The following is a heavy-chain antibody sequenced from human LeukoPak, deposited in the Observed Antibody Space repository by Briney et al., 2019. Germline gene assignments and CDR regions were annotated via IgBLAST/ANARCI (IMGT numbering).Heavy chain of an antibody. CDR2: IYTSGST. CDR3: AGGATYDFWSGYYSAEYFQH. J-gene: IGHJ1*01. Sequence: SQTLSLTCTVSGGSISSGSYYWSWIRQPAGKGLEWIGRIYTSGSTNYNPSLKSRVTISVDTSKNQFSLKLSSVTAADTAVYYCAGGATYDFWSGYYSAEYFQHWGQGTLVTVSS. V-gene: IGHV4-61*02. D-gene: IGHD3-3*01. CDR1: GGSISSGSYY.